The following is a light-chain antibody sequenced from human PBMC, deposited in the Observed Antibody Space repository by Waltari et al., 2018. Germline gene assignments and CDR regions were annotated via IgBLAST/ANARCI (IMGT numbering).Light chain of an antibody. V-gene: IGLV4-69*01. CDR1: SGHSSNV. CDR3: QTGGHGTWV. J-gene: IGLJ3*02. CDR2: INSDGSD. Sequence: QLLLTQSPSVSASLGASVKLTCTLSSGHSSNVIAWLQQQAEKGPRYFMKINSDGSDSKGDEIPDRFSGSSAGAERYLTISSLQSEDEANYYCQTGGHGTWVFGGGTKLTVL.